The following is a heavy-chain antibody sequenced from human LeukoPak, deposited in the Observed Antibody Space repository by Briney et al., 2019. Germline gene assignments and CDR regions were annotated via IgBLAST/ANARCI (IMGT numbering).Heavy chain of an antibody. J-gene: IGHJ2*01. Sequence: SETLSLTCSVSCGSISSSSYFWGWIRQPPGKGLEWIGEINHSGSTNYNPSLKSRVTTSVDKSKNHSSLKLSSLTAAEPAVHYCARVRVGVRSRPSSATSSHLFLLW. CDR1: CGSISSSSYF. V-gene: IGHV4-39*02. D-gene: IGHD2-2*01. CDR2: INHSGST. CDR3: ARVRVGVRSRPSSATSSHLFLL.